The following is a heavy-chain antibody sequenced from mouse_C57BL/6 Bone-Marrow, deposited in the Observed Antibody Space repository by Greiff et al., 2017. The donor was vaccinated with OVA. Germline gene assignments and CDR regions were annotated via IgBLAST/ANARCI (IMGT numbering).Heavy chain of an antibody. V-gene: IGHV1-81*01. D-gene: IGHD1-1*01. CDR2: IYPRSGNT. Sequence: QVQLQQSGAELARPGASVKLSCKASGYTFTSYGISWVKQRTGQGLEWIGEIYPRSGNTYYNEKFKGKATLTADKSSSTAYMELRSLTSEDSAVYFCARRPTTVVAPPFAYWGQGTLVTVSA. CDR3: ARRPTTVVAPPFAY. CDR1: GYTFTSYG. J-gene: IGHJ3*01.